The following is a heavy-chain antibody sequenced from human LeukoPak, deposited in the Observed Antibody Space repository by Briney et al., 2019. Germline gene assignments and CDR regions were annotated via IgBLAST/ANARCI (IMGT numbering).Heavy chain of an antibody. CDR2: ISRSSNYK. Sequence: GGSLRLSCAASGFTFSSYSMNWVRQAPGKGVEWVSSISRSSNYKYYADSVKGRFTISRDNAKNSLYLQMNSLRAEDTALYYCAISRYDSSGYYGIIGYWGQGTLVTVSS. J-gene: IGHJ4*02. CDR3: AISRYDSSGYYGIIGY. D-gene: IGHD3-22*01. CDR1: GFTFSSYS. V-gene: IGHV3-21*01.